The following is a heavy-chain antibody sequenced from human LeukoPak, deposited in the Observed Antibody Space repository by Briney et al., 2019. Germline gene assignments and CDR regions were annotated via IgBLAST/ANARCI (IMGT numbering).Heavy chain of an antibody. J-gene: IGHJ6*03. V-gene: IGHV3-7*01. CDR3: ASNKSQKKGYYYYYYMDV. Sequence: GGSLRLSCAASGFTFSSYWMSWVRQAPGKGLEWVANIKQDGSEKYYVDSVKGRFTISRDNAKNSLYLQMNSLRAEDTAVYYCASNKSQKKGYYYYYYMDVGGKGTTVTVSS. D-gene: IGHD1/OR15-1a*01. CDR2: IKQDGSEK. CDR1: GFTFSSYW.